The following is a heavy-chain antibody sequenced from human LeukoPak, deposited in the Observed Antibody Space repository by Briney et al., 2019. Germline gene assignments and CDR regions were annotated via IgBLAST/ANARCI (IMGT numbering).Heavy chain of an antibody. J-gene: IGHJ4*02. V-gene: IGHV3-21*04. D-gene: IGHD1-26*01. Sequence: GGSLRLSCAASGFTFSSYSMNWVRQAPGKGLEWVSSISSSSSYIYYADSVKGRFTISRDNSKNTLYLQMNSLRAGDTAVYYCAKRGAEVGTTVAPGDYWGQGTLLTVSS. CDR1: GFTFSSYS. CDR3: AKRGAEVGTTVAPGDY. CDR2: ISSSSSYI.